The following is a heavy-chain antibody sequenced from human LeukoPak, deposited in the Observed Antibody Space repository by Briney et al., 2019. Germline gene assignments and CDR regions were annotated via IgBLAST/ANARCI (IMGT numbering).Heavy chain of an antibody. CDR3: ARDPQQYCSGGSCYSALQSPYYYYGMDV. V-gene: IGHV1-69*04. CDR1: GGTFSSYA. CDR2: IIPIFGIA. D-gene: IGHD2-15*01. Sequence: SVKVSCKASGGTFSSYAISWVRQAPGQGLEWMGRIIPIFGIANYAQKFQGRVTITADKSTSTAYMELSSLRSEDTAVYYCARDPQQYCSGGSCYSALQSPYYYYGMDVWGQGTTVTVSS. J-gene: IGHJ6*02.